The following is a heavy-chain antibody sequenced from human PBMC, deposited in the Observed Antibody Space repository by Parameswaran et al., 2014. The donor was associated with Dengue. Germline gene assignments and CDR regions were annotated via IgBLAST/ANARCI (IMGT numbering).Heavy chain of an antibody. J-gene: IGHJ6*02. D-gene: IGHD3-10*01. CDR2: ISYDGSNK. Sequence: VRQAPGKGLEWVAVISYDGSNKYYADSVKGRFTISRDNSKNTLYLQMNSLRAEDTAVYYCAKDPYGYYYYYGMDVWGQGTTVTVSS. CDR3: AKDPYGYYYYYGMDV. V-gene: IGHV3-30*18.